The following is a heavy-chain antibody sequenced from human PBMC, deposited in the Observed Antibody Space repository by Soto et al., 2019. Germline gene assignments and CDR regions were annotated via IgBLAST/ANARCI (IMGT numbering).Heavy chain of an antibody. Sequence: EVQLLDSGGGLVQPGESLRLSCAASGFTFGSRAMTWIRQTPGKGLEWVSTISGDGDVTFYADSMKGRVSISRDNSKSTLYLQMDGLRVEDTALCYCAIGGYMSWFEYWGQGTLVTVSS. CDR1: GFTFGSRA. V-gene: IGHV3-23*01. CDR2: ISGDGDVT. J-gene: IGHJ4*02. CDR3: AIGGYMSWFEY. D-gene: IGHD3-16*01.